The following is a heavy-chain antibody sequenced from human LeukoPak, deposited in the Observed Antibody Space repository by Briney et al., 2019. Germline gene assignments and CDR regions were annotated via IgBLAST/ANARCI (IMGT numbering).Heavy chain of an antibody. CDR2: IYYSGST. Sequence: PSETLSLTCTVSGGSISSSSYYWGWIRQPPGKGLEWIGSIYYSGSTYYNPSLKSRVTISVDTSKNQFSLKLSSVTAADTAVYYCARYSLVYYDSSGYLDCWGQGTLVTVSS. J-gene: IGHJ4*02. D-gene: IGHD3-22*01. CDR1: GGSISSSSYY. CDR3: ARYSLVYYDSSGYLDC. V-gene: IGHV4-39*07.